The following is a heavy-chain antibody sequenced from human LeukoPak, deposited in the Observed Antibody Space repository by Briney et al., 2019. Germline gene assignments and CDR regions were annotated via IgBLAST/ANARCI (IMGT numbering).Heavy chain of an antibody. J-gene: IGHJ4*02. Sequence: GASVKVSCKASGYTFTSYYMHWVRQAPGQGLEWMGIIDPSGGSTSYAQKFQGRVTMTRDTSTSTVYMELSSLRSEDTAVYYCARELVGAGFDYWGQGTLVTVSS. CDR2: IDPSGGST. D-gene: IGHD1-26*01. CDR3: ARELVGAGFDY. V-gene: IGHV1-46*01. CDR1: GYTFTSYY.